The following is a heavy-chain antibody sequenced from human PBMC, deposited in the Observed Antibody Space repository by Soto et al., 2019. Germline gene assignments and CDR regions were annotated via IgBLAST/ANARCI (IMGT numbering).Heavy chain of an antibody. CDR1: GFTFSSYG. Sequence: PGGSLRLSCAASGFTFSSYGMHWVRQAPGKGLEWVAVIWYDGSNKYYADSVKGRFTISRDNSKNTLYLQMNSLRAEDTAVYYCANGGSSWRYFDYWGQGTLVTVSS. J-gene: IGHJ4*02. CDR2: IWYDGSNK. D-gene: IGHD6-13*01. CDR3: ANGGSSWRYFDY. V-gene: IGHV3-33*06.